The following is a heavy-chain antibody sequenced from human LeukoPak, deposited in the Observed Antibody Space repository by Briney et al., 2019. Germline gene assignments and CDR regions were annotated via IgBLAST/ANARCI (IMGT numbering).Heavy chain of an antibody. CDR1: GGSVSGYY. CDR2: IYYTGGT. Sequence: SETLSLTCTVSGGSVSGYYWSWIRQPPGKGLEWIGYIYYTGGTNYNPSLKSRVTMSVDTSKNQFSLKLSSVTAADTAVYYCARAATMIGNWFDPWGQGTLVTVSS. J-gene: IGHJ5*02. D-gene: IGHD3-22*01. V-gene: IGHV4-59*02. CDR3: ARAATMIGNWFDP.